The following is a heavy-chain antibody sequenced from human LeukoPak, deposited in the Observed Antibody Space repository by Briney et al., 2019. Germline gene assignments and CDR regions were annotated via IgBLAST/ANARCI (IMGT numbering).Heavy chain of an antibody. CDR2: INPNSGGT. J-gene: IGHJ4*02. Sequence: ASVTVSCKASGYTFTGYYMHWVRQAPGQGLEWMGWINPNSGGTNYAQKFQGRVTMTRDTSISTAYMELSRLRSDDTAVYYCARDGGYYDSSGYYEYFDYWGQGALVTVSS. D-gene: IGHD3-22*01. CDR3: ARDGGYYDSSGYYEYFDY. V-gene: IGHV1-2*02. CDR1: GYTFTGYY.